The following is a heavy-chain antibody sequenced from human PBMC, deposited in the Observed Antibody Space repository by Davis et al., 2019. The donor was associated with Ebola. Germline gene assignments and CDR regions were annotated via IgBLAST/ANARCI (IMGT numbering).Heavy chain of an antibody. V-gene: IGHV4-34*01. CDR2: INHSGST. CDR1: GGSFSGYY. Sequence: MPSETLSLTCAVYGGSFSGYYWSWIRQPPGKGLEWIGEINHSGSTNYNPSLKSRVTISVDTSKNQFSLKLSSVTAADTAVYYCARDQVGYSYGSSGYYYYGMDVWGQGTTVTVSS. J-gene: IGHJ6*02. CDR3: ARDQVGYSYGSSGYYYYGMDV. D-gene: IGHD5-18*01.